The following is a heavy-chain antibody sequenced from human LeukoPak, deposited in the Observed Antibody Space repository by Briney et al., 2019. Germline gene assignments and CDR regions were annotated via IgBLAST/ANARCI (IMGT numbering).Heavy chain of an antibody. CDR2: IRYDGSNK. CDR1: GFTFSSYG. CDR3: AKDWAPIDYGDQYFDY. Sequence: GGSLRLSCAASGFTFSSYGMHWVRQAPGKGLEWVAFIRYDGSNKYYADSVKGRFTISRDNSKNTLYLQMNSLRAEDTAVYYCAKDWAPIDYGDQYFDYWGQGTLVTVSS. V-gene: IGHV3-30*02. J-gene: IGHJ4*02. D-gene: IGHD4-17*01.